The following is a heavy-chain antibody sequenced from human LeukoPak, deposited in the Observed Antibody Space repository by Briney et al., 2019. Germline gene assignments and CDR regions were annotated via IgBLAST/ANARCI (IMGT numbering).Heavy chain of an antibody. CDR1: GFTFSSYG. V-gene: IGHV3-30*18. J-gene: IGHJ1*01. D-gene: IGHD3-22*01. Sequence: GRSLRLSCAASGFTFSSYGMHWVRQAPGKGLEWVAVISYDGSNKYYADSVKGRFTISRDNSKNTLYLQMNSLRAEDTAVYYCAKATVHYYDSSGYSQEYFQHWGQGTLVTVSS. CDR2: ISYDGSNK. CDR3: AKATVHYYDSSGYSQEYFQH.